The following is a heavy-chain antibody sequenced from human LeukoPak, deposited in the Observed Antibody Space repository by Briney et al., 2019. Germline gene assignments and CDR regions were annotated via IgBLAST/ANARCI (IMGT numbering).Heavy chain of an antibody. CDR1: GYTFTGYY. V-gene: IGHV1-2*02. J-gene: IGHJ4*02. Sequence: ASVKVSCKASGYTFTGYYMHWVRQAPGQGLEWMGWINPNSGGTNYAQKFQGRVTMTRDTSISTAYMELSGLRSDDTAVYYCARDRFREEYFDYWGQGTLVTVSS. CDR2: INPNSGGT. D-gene: IGHD3-16*01. CDR3: ARDRFREEYFDY.